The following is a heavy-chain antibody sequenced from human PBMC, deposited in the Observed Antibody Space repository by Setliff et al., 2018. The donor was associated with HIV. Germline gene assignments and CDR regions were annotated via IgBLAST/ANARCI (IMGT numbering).Heavy chain of an antibody. J-gene: IGHJ4*02. CDR3: AKDLGSGWYGAPSDY. CDR2: IST. CDR1: GFIFSSYN. D-gene: IGHD6-19*01. Sequence: GGSLRLSCAASGFIFSSYNMNWVRQAPGKGLEWVSSISTFHADSVKGRFTISRDNSENTLYLQMNSLRADDTAIYYCAKDLGSGWYGAPSDYWGQGTLVTVSS. V-gene: IGHV3-23*01.